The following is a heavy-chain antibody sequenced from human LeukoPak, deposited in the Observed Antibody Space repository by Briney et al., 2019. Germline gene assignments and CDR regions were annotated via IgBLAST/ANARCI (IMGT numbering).Heavy chain of an antibody. J-gene: IGHJ5*02. Sequence: SETLSLTCTVSGGSISSSSYYWGWIRQPPGKGLEWIGSIYYSGSTYYNPSLKSRVTISVDTSKNQFSLKLSSVTAADTAVYYCARGGGYSYGYRRWFDPWGQGTLVTVSS. V-gene: IGHV4-39*01. CDR3: ARGGGYSYGYRRWFDP. CDR2: IYYSGST. CDR1: GGSISSSSYY. D-gene: IGHD5-18*01.